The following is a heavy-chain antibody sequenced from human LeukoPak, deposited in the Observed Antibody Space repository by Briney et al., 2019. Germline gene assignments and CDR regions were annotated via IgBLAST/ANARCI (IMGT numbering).Heavy chain of an antibody. CDR1: GFTFSSYG. CDR2: ISYDGSNK. V-gene: IGHV3-30*18. CDR3: ANNPEEDFDY. Sequence: GRSLRLSCAASGFTFSSYGMHWVRQAPGKGLEWVAVISYDGSNKYYADSVKGRFTISRDNSKNTLYLQMNSLRAEDTAVYYCANNPEEDFDYWGQGTLVTVSS. J-gene: IGHJ4*02. D-gene: IGHD1-14*01.